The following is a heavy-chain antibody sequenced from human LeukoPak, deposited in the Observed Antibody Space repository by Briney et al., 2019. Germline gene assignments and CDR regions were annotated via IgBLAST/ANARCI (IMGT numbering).Heavy chain of an antibody. Sequence: PGGSLRLSCAASGFTFSSYAMSWVRQAPGKGLEWVSAISGSGGSTYYADSVKGRFTISRDNSKNTLYLQMNSLRAEDTAVYYCAKAPSYSSSWYAVYWGQGTLVTVSS. CDR3: AKAPSYSSSWYAVY. CDR1: GFTFSSYA. V-gene: IGHV3-23*01. J-gene: IGHJ4*02. D-gene: IGHD6-13*01. CDR2: ISGSGGST.